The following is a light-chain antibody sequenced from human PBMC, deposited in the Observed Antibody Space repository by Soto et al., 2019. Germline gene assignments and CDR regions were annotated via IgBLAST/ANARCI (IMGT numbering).Light chain of an antibody. Sequence: ELVLTQSPGTLSLSPGESAALSCRASQPVSSNFLAWYQQKPGQAPRLLIYGVSSRASGIPDRFFGSGSGTDFTLTISRLEPEDFAVYYCQQYGSSLPTFGQGTKVDIK. J-gene: IGKJ1*01. CDR1: QPVSSNF. CDR2: GVS. CDR3: QQYGSSLPT. V-gene: IGKV3-20*01.